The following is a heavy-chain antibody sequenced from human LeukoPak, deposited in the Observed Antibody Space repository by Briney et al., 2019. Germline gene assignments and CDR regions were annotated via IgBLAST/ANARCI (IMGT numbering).Heavy chain of an antibody. D-gene: IGHD2-2*01. CDR1: GFTFISSA. CDR3: AAVFFSSTVPYFDH. V-gene: IGHV1-58*02. CDR2: IVVGSGNT. J-gene: IGHJ4*02. Sequence: SVKVSCKASGFTFISSAIQWVRQVRGQRREGIGWIVVGSGNTNYAQKFQDRVTITKDMSTMTAYMELSSLRSEDPALYYCAAVFFSSTVPYFDHWAQGTLVTVSS.